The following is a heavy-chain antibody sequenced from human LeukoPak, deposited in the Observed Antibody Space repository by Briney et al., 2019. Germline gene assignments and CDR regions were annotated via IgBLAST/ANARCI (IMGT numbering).Heavy chain of an antibody. CDR2: ISNDGSKK. J-gene: IGHJ4*02. CDR1: GFIFSDYG. V-gene: IGHV3-30*18. CDR3: AKDRYSYAFEYSDS. Sequence: GGSLRLSCAASGFIFSDYGMHWVRQAPGKGLEWVAVISNDGSKKYYADSVKGRFTISRDNSKNTLSLQVSSLRTEDTAVYYCAKDRYSYAFEYSDSWGQGTLVTVSS. D-gene: IGHD5-18*01.